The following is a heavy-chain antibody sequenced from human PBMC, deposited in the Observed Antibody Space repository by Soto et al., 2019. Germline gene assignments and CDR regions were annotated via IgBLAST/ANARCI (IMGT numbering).Heavy chain of an antibody. CDR3: ARGIYCSVGSCRHYYYDMDV. CDR2: ISSSSSTI. J-gene: IGHJ6*03. CDR1: GFTFSSYS. D-gene: IGHD2-15*01. Sequence: EVQLVESGGGLVQPGGSLRLSCAASGFTFSSYSMNWVRQAPGKGLEWVSYISSSSSTIYYADSVKCRFTISRDNAKNLLYLQMNILRAEDTAVEYCARGIYCSVGSCRHYYYDMDVWGKGTTVTVSS. V-gene: IGHV3-48*01.